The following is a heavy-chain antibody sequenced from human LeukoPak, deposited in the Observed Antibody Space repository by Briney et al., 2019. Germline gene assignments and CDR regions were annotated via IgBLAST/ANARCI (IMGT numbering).Heavy chain of an antibody. D-gene: IGHD3-9*01. CDR1: GFTFSSYS. CDR3: ARHSDYDILTGPNDY. Sequence: GGSLRLSCAASGFTFSSYSMNWVRQAPGKWLEWVSSISTSSIYIYYADSMKGRFAISRDNAKNSLYLQMNSLTAEDTAVYYCARHSDYDILTGPNDYWGQGTLVTVSS. V-gene: IGHV3-21*01. CDR2: ISTSSIYI. J-gene: IGHJ4*02.